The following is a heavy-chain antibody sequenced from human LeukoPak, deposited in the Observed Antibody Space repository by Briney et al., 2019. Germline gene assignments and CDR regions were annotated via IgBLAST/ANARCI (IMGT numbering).Heavy chain of an antibody. V-gene: IGHV3-74*03. CDR2: INSDGSSI. Sequence: GGSLRLSCAASGFTFSSYWMHWVRQAPGKGLVWVSRINSDGSSITYADSVKGRFTISRDNAKNTLYLQMNSLRVEDTAVYYCAREGRVSGYDFDCWGQGTLVTDSS. D-gene: IGHD5-12*01. J-gene: IGHJ4*02. CDR1: GFTFSSYW. CDR3: AREGRVSGYDFDC.